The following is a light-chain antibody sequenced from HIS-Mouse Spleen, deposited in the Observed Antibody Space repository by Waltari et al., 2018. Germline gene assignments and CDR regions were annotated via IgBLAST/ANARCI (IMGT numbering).Light chain of an antibody. CDR3: QQYNSYSFT. J-gene: IGKJ3*01. V-gene: IGKV1-5*03. Sequence: DIQMTQSPSTLSASVGDRVTITCRASQSSSSWLAWYQQKPGKGSKHLIYKASSLESGVPSRFSGSGSGTEFTLTISSLQPDDVATYYCQQYNSYSFTFGPGTKVDIK. CDR2: KAS. CDR1: QSSSSW.